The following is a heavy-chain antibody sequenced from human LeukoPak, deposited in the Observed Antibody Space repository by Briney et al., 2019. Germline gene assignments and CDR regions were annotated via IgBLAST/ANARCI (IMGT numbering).Heavy chain of an antibody. CDR1: GGSITSSTYY. D-gene: IGHD6-13*01. CDR2: IYYSGTT. V-gene: IGHV4-39*01. Sequence: SETLSLTCTVSGGSITSSTYYWGWIRQPPGKGLEWIGSIYYSGTTYYNPSLKSRVTISVDTSKNQFSLKVSSVTAADTAVYYCARQGYSSSWYPIGDFDYWGQGTLVTVSS. CDR3: ARQGYSSSWYPIGDFDY. J-gene: IGHJ4*02.